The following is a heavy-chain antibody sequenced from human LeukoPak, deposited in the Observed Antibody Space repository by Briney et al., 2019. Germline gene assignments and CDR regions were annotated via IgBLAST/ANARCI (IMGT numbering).Heavy chain of an antibody. D-gene: IGHD6-19*01. V-gene: IGHV4-59*01. Sequence: ETLSLTCTVSGGPISSYYWSWIRQPPGKGLEWIGYIYYSGSTNYNPSLKSRVTISVDTSKNQFSLKLSSVTAADTAVYYCARDQGIAVAGDRDYYYYYGMDVWGQGTTVTVSS. CDR3: ARDQGIAVAGDRDYYYYYGMDV. CDR1: GGPISSYY. J-gene: IGHJ6*02. CDR2: IYYSGST.